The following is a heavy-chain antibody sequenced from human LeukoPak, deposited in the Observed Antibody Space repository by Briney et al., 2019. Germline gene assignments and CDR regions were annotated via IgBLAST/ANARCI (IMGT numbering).Heavy chain of an antibody. CDR1: GGTFSSYT. D-gene: IGHD3-22*01. Sequence: SXXVSCKASGGTFSSYTFSWVRQAPGQGLEWMGRIIPILGITNYTQKFQGRVTITADKSTTTAYMELNSLRSEDTAVYYCARVADNSGYTFDSWGQGTLVTVSS. CDR3: ARVADNSGYTFDS. J-gene: IGHJ4*02. CDR2: IIPILGIT. V-gene: IGHV1-69*02.